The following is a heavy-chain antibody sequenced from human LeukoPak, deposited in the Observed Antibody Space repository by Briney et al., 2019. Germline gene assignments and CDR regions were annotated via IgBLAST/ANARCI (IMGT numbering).Heavy chain of an antibody. J-gene: IGHJ3*02. CDR3: ARGRSQLGYCSSTSCYRRGAFDI. CDR1: GYTFTGYY. CDR2: INPNSGGT. Sequence: VASVKVSRKASGYTFTGYYMHWVRQAPGQGLEWIGWINPNSGGTNYAQKFQGRVTMTRDTSISTAYMELSRLRSDDTAVYYCARGRSQLGYCSSTSCYRRGAFDIWGQGTMVTVSS. D-gene: IGHD2-2*01. V-gene: IGHV1-2*02.